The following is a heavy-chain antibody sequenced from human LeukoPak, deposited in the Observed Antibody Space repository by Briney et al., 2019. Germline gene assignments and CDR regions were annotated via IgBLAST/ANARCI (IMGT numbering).Heavy chain of an antibody. D-gene: IGHD5-24*01. CDR3: VRRRDGYIDN. CDR1: GGSIDDYY. V-gene: IGHV4-4*09. J-gene: IGHJ4*02. Sequence: SETLSLTRTVSGGSIDDYYWSWIRQPPGKGLEWIGDIDFSGSTNYNPSLKSRLTISVDASKNQFSLKLSSVTAADTAVYYCVRRRDGYIDNGGQVTLLTVSS. CDR2: IDFSGST.